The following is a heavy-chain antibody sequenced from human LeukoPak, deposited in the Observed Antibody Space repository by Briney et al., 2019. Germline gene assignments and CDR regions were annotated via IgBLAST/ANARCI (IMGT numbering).Heavy chain of an antibody. CDR3: ARDDPPTTVVTQYGMDV. D-gene: IGHD4-17*01. CDR2: INPNSGGT. J-gene: IGHJ6*02. CDR1: GYTFTGYY. Sequence: ASVKVSCKASGYTFTGYYMHWVRQAPGQGLEWMGWINPNSGGTNCAQKFQGRVTMTRDTSISTAYMELSRLRSDDTAVYYCARDDPPTTVVTQYGMDVWGQGTTVTVSS. V-gene: IGHV1-2*02.